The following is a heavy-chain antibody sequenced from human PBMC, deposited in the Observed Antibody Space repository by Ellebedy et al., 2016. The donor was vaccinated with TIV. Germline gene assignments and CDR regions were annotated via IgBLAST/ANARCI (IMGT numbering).Heavy chain of an antibody. J-gene: IGHJ4*02. D-gene: IGHD3-10*01. Sequence: GESLKISCAASGFTFSSHWIHWVRQPPGKGLVWVSRINSDGSSTTYADSVKGRFTISIDNAKHTLYLQMNSLRAEDTAVYYCARGPLWFGELTPFDYWGQGTLVTVSS. CDR2: INSDGSST. CDR3: ARGPLWFGELTPFDY. CDR1: GFTFSSHW. V-gene: IGHV3-74*01.